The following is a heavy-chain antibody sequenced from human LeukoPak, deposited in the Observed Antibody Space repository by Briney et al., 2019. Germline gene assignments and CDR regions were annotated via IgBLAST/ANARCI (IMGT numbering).Heavy chain of an antibody. D-gene: IGHD6-13*01. CDR3: ARVSLGGYSSRSSG. CDR2: ISSSSSYI. J-gene: IGHJ4*02. CDR1: EFTFSSYN. Sequence: GGSLRLSCVASEFTFSSYNMNWVRQAPGKGLEWVSSISSSSSYIYYADSVKGRFTISRDNAKNSLYLQMNSLRAEDTAVYYCARVSLGGYSSRSSGWGQGTLVTVSS. V-gene: IGHV3-21*01.